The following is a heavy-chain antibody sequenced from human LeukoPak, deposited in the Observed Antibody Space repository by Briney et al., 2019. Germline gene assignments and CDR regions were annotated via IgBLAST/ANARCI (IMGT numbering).Heavy chain of an antibody. V-gene: IGHV1-69*06. CDR2: IIPIFGTA. CDR3: ARVPRGFWSGWGMGTEFDP. Sequence: SVKVSCKASGGTFSSYAISWVRQAPGQGLEWMGGIIPIFGTANYAQKFQGRVTITADKSTSTAYMELSSLRSEDTAVYYCARVPRGFWSGWGMGTEFDPWGQGTLVTVSS. J-gene: IGHJ5*02. D-gene: IGHD3-3*01. CDR1: GGTFSSYA.